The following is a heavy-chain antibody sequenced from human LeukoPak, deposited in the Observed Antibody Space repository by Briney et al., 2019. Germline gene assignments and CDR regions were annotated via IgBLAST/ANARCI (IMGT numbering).Heavy chain of an antibody. D-gene: IGHD2-15*01. CDR1: GFTFSNFA. CDR3: TRDRGGSPTDVFDY. V-gene: IGHV3-23*01. J-gene: IGHJ4*02. Sequence: GGSLRLSCAASGFTFSNFAMSWVRQAPGKGLEWVSSITSSDVSTYYSDSVKGRFSISRDNSKSTLYLQMNSLRAEDTAVYYCTRDRGGSPTDVFDYWGQGTLVTVSS. CDR2: ITSSDVST.